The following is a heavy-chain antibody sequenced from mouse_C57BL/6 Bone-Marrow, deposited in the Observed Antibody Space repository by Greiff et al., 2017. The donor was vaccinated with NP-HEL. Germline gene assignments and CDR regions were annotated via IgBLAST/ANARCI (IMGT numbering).Heavy chain of an antibody. D-gene: IGHD2-2*01. J-gene: IGHJ4*01. V-gene: IGHV2-2*01. CDR2: IWSGGST. Sequence: QVQLQQSGPGLVQPSQSLSITCTVSGFSLTSYGVHWVRQSPGKGLEWLGVIWSGGSTDYHAAFISRLSISKDNSKYQVFFKMNSLQADDTAIYYCARRDTMVTTGDMDYWGQGTSVTVSS. CDR1: GFSLTSYG. CDR3: ARRDTMVTTGDMDY.